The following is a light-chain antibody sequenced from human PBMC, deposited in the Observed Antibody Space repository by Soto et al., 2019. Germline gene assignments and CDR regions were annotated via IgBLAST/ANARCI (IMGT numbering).Light chain of an antibody. CDR3: QQRSNWPLLT. J-gene: IGKJ4*01. Sequence: EIVLTQSPATLSLSPGERATLSRRASQSVSNYLAWYQQKPGQAPRLLIYDASNRATGIPARFSGSGSGTDFTLTISSLEPEDFAVYYCQQRSNWPLLTFGGGTKVIIK. V-gene: IGKV3-11*01. CDR2: DAS. CDR1: QSVSNY.